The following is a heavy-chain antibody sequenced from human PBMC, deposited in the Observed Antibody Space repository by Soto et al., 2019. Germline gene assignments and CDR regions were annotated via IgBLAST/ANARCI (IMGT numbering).Heavy chain of an antibody. Sequence: SETLSLTSSVSGAALYPGNYYWSWIRQVPGKGLEWIGHIYVTGAVDYNPSLRDRITISQATSERQFSLILRLVTAADTAVYYCARLRIATNNYKWFDPWGQGTLVTVSS. J-gene: IGHJ5*02. V-gene: IGHV4-31*03. CDR2: IYVTGAV. CDR3: ARLRIATNNYKWFDP. D-gene: IGHD2-21*01. CDR1: GAALYPGNYY.